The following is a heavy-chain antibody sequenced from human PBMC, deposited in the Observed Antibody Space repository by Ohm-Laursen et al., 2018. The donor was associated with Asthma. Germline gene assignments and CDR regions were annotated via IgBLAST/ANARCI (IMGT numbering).Heavy chain of an antibody. J-gene: IGHJ4*02. CDR1: GFTFRSYA. Sequence: SLRLPCSASGFTFRSYAMHWVRQVPGKGLEWVANIKPDGTENAYLDSVRGRFTVSKDNAKNSLFLQMNSLRGEDTALYYCARDSGWNALDYWGQGTLVSVSS. CDR2: IKPDGTEN. D-gene: IGHD1-1*01. CDR3: ARDSGWNALDY. V-gene: IGHV3-7*05.